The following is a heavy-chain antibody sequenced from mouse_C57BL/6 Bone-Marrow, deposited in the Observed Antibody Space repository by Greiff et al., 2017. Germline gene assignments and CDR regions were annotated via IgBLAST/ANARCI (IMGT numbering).Heavy chain of an antibody. CDR1: GYSITSGYY. D-gene: IGHD1-1*01. CDR2: ISYDGSN. CDR3: ARFIGDY. J-gene: IGHJ2*01. Sequence: VQLKESGPGLVKPSQSLSLTCSVTGYSITSGYYWNWIRQFPGNKLEWMGYISYDGSNNYNPSLKNRISITRDTSKNQFFLKLNSLTTEDTATYYCARFIGDYWGQGTTLTVSS. V-gene: IGHV3-6*01.